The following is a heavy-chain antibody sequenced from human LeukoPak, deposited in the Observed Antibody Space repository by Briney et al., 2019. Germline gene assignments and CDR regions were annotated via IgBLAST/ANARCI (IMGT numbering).Heavy chain of an antibody. CDR2: INHSGST. J-gene: IGHJ4*02. V-gene: IGHV4-34*01. Sequence: SETLSLTCAVYGGSFSGYYWSWIRQPPGKGLEWIGEINHSGSTNYNPSLKSRVTISVDTSKNQFSLKLSSVTAAHTAVYYCARQGYSGYIYDCWGQGTLVTVSS. CDR3: ARQGYSGYIYDC. CDR1: GGSFSGYY. D-gene: IGHD5-12*01.